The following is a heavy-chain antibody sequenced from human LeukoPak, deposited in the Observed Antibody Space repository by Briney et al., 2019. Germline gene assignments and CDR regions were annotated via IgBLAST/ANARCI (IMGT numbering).Heavy chain of an antibody. V-gene: IGHV3-21*01. CDR3: AASTKHTAMVDY. Sequence: GGSLRLSCAASGFTFSSYSMNWVRQAPGKGLEWVSSIGSSSSYIYYADSVKGRFTISRDNAKNSLHLQMNSLRAEDTAVYCCAASTKHTAMVDYWGQGTLVTVSS. CDR2: IGSSSSYI. CDR1: GFTFSSYS. J-gene: IGHJ4*02. D-gene: IGHD5-18*01.